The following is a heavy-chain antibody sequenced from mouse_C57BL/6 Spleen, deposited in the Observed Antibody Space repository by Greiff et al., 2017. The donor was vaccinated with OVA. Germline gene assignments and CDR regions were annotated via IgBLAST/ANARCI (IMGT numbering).Heavy chain of an antibody. CDR1: GYTFTDYY. Sequence: EVQLQQSGPELVKPGASVKISCKASGYTFTDYYMNWVKQSHGKSLEWIGDINPNNGGTSYNQKFTGKAILTVDKSSSTAYLELRSLTSEYSSVYYCEGGIYYDYDWIDYWGQGTLVTVSA. CDR2: INPNNGGT. V-gene: IGHV1-26*01. CDR3: EGGIYYDYDWIDY. D-gene: IGHD2-4*01. J-gene: IGHJ3*01.